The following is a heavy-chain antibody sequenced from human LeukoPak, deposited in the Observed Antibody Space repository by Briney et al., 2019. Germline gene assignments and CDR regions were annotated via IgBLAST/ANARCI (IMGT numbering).Heavy chain of an antibody. CDR1: GFTFSGYG. J-gene: IGHJ6*02. CDR2: ISYDGSNK. CDR3: ARAEYGDYEDDYYGMDV. V-gene: IGHV3-30*19. D-gene: IGHD4-17*01. Sequence: GGSLRLSCAASGFTFSGYGMHWVRQAPGKGLEWVAVISYDGSNKYYADSVKGRFTISRDNSKNTLYLQMNSLRAEDTAVYYCARAEYGDYEDDYYGMDVWGQGTTVTVSS.